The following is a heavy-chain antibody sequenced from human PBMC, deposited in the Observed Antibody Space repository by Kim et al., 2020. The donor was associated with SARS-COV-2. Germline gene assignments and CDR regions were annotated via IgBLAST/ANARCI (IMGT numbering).Heavy chain of an antibody. J-gene: IGHJ4*02. V-gene: IGHV3-74*01. CDR1: GFTFSRYW. CDR2: ISTDVTNT. D-gene: IGHD3-16*01. Sequence: LSLTCAASGFTFSRYWMHWVRQAPGKGLVWVSRISTDVTNTRYADSVNGRFTISRDNAKNTLFLQMNSLRVEDTAVYFCVRAQIGPFSLAADSWGRG. CDR3: VRAQIGPFSLAADS.